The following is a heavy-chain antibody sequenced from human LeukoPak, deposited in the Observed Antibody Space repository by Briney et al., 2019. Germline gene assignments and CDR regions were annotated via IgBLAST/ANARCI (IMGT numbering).Heavy chain of an antibody. CDR2: ISYDGSNK. J-gene: IGHJ3*02. D-gene: IGHD2-2*01. CDR1: GFTFSSYG. CDR3: AKIPAAIRDDAFDI. Sequence: PGGSLRLSYAASGFTFSSYGMHWVRQAPGKGLEWVAVISYDGSNKYYADSVKGRFTISRDNSKNTLYLQMNSLRAEDTAVYYCAKIPAAIRDDAFDIWGQGTMVTVSS. V-gene: IGHV3-30*18.